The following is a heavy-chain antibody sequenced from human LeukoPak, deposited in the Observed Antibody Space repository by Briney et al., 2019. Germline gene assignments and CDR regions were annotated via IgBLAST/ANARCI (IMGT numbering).Heavy chain of an antibody. CDR1: GFSFSNYA. V-gene: IGHV3-9*01. CDR2: VSWNSDNI. J-gene: IGHJ4*02. D-gene: IGHD2-15*01. Sequence: GGSLRLSCAASGFSFSNYAMSWVRQAPGKGLEWVSGVSWNSDNIGYADSVKGRFTISRDNAKNSLYMQMNSLRAEDTALYYCASEHCSGGTCYGYFDYWGQGTLVTVSS. CDR3: ASEHCSGGTCYGYFDY.